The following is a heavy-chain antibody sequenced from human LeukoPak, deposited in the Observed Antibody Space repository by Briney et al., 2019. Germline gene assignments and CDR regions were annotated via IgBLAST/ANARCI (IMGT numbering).Heavy chain of an antibody. V-gene: IGHV3-74*01. CDR1: GFTFSNFW. J-gene: IGHJ3*02. CDR3: ARVGYSSSWSSSAFDI. D-gene: IGHD6-13*01. CDR2: IYGDGSFT. Sequence: GGSLRLSCAASGFTFSNFWMHWVRQAPGKGLVWVALIYGDGSFTRYADSVKGRFTISRDNAKNTVYLQMNSLRAEDTAVYYCARVGYSSSWSSSAFDIWGQGTMVTVSS.